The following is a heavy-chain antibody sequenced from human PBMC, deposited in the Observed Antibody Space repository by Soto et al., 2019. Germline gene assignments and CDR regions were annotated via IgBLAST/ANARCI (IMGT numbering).Heavy chain of an antibody. CDR2: ISGSGGST. CDR3: AKDLHNDFWSGYLSCMDV. D-gene: IGHD3-3*01. J-gene: IGHJ6*02. CDR1: GFTFSSYA. Sequence: HPGGSLRLSCAASGFTFSSYAMSWVRQAPGKGLEWVSAISGSGGSTYYADSVKGRFTISRDNSKNTLYLQMNSLRAEDTAVYYCAKDLHNDFWSGYLSCMDVWGQGTTVTVSS. V-gene: IGHV3-23*01.